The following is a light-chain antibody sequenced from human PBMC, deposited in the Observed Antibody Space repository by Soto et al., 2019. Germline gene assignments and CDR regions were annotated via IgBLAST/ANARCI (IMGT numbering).Light chain of an antibody. Sequence: DIQMTQSPSSPSASVGDRATITCRASQSISTYLNWYQQKPGKAPRLLIYAASSLQSGVPSRFSGSGSGTDFTLTISSLQPEDFATYYCQQSYSTPYTFGQGTKVEIK. CDR1: QSISTY. CDR3: QQSYSTPYT. J-gene: IGKJ2*01. V-gene: IGKV1-39*01. CDR2: AAS.